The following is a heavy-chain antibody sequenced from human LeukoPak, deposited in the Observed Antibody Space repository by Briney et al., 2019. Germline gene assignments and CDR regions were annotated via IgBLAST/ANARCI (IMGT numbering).Heavy chain of an antibody. CDR3: AGVDQWPTSGWFDP. CDR1: GDSVSSNSAA. CDR2: TYYRSKWYD. D-gene: IGHD6-19*01. J-gene: IGHJ5*02. Sequence: SQTLSLTCAISGDSVSSNSAAWNWIRQSPSRGLEWLGRTYYRSKWYDDYAVSVRSRITISPDTSKNQFSLQLSSVTPEDTAVYYCAGVDQWPTSGWFDPWGQGIQVTVSS. V-gene: IGHV6-1*01.